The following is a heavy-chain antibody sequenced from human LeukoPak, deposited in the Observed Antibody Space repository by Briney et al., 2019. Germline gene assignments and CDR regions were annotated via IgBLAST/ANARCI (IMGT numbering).Heavy chain of an antibody. CDR1: GYTFTSYD. J-gene: IGHJ4*02. CDR2: ISAYNGNT. D-gene: IGHD6-19*01. V-gene: IGHV1-18*01. Sequence: ASVTVSCTASGYTFTSYDINWVRQAPGQGLEWMGWISAYNGNTNYAQKLQGRITMTTDTSTSTAYMELRSLRSDDTAVYYCARRSTLYSSGRFYFDYWGQGTLVTVSS. CDR3: ARRSTLYSSGRFYFDY.